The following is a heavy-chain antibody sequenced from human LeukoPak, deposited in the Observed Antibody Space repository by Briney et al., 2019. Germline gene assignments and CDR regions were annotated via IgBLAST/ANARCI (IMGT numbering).Heavy chain of an antibody. CDR2: INGGGSST. Sequence: GGSLRLSCAASGFTFSSYWMHWVRQAPGKGLVWVSRINGGGSSTTYADSVNGRFTISGDNAKNTLYLQMNSLRAEDTAVYYCVRAGAVASRTRHMDVWGKGTTVTVSS. J-gene: IGHJ6*04. D-gene: IGHD2-21*01. V-gene: IGHV3-74*01. CDR1: GFTFSSYW. CDR3: VRAGAVASRTRHMDV.